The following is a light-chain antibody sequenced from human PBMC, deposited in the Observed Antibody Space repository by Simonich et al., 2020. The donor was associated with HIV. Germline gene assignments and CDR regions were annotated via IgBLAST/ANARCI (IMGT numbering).Light chain of an antibody. CDR1: QGISSW. CDR2: GAS. J-gene: IGKJ2*01. Sequence: DIQMTQSSSILSASVGDRVTIPCRASQGISSWLAWYQQKPGKAPKLLIYGASSLQSVVPSRFSGSGSGTDFTLTISSLQPEDFATYYCQQSYSTIAFGQGTKVEIK. CDR3: QQSYSTIA. V-gene: IGKV1-12*01.